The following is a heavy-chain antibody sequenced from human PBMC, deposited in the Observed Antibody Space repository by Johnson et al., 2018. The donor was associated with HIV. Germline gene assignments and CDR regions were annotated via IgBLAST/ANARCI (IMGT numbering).Heavy chain of an antibody. V-gene: IGHV3-20*04. J-gene: IGHJ3*02. CDR2: INWNDGST. D-gene: IGHD1-26*01. Sequence: VQLVESGGGVVRPGGSLRLSCAASGFTFDDHGMSWVRQAPGKGLEWVSGINWNDGSTGYADSVKGRFTISRDNAKNSLYLQMNSLRAEDTALYYCANEPSLSGSYRIPLFDIWGQGTMVTVSS. CDR3: ANEPSLSGSYRIPLFDI. CDR1: GFTFDDHG.